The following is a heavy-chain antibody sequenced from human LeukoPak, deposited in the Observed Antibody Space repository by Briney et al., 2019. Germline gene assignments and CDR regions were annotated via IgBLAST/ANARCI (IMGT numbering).Heavy chain of an antibody. V-gene: IGHV3-23*01. CDR1: GFTLSTYG. D-gene: IGHD5-24*01. CDR2: ITGSGGST. CDR3: ARVEMATTDDAFDI. Sequence: PGGSLRLSCAASGFTLSTYGMSWVRQAPGKGLEWVSAITGSGGSTYYADSVKGRFTISRDNSKKTLYLQMNSLRAEDTALYYCARVEMATTDDAFDIWGQGTKVTVSS. J-gene: IGHJ3*02.